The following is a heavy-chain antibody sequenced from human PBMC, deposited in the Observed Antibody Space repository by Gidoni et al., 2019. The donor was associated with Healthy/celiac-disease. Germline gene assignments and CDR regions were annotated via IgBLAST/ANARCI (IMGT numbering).Heavy chain of an antibody. J-gene: IGHJ3*02. V-gene: IGHV4-39*07. CDR1: GGSISSSSYY. CDR3: AREEWGWGDYWGGIAFDI. D-gene: IGHD4-17*01. CDR2: IYYSGST. Sequence: QLQLQESGPGLVKPSETLSLTCTVSGGSISSSSYYWGWIRQPPGTGLEWIGSIYYSGSTYYNPSRKSRVTISVDTSKNQFSLKLSAVTAADTAVYYCAREEWGWGDYWGGIAFDIWGQGTMVTVSS.